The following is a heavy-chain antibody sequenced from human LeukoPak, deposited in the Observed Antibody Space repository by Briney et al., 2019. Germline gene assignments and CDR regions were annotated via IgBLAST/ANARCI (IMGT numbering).Heavy chain of an antibody. V-gene: IGHV1-18*01. CDR1: GFTFTRYS. D-gene: IGHD2-8*01. J-gene: IGHJ6*02. CDR2: ISDYNGNT. Sequence: ASVKVSCKASGFTFTRYSITWVRQAPGKGHEWMGWISDYNGNTNYAQKYQGRVTMTTDTSTRTAYMELRSLRSDDTAVYYCARVVRSDSFDYDYYYAMDGWGQGTTVTVSS. CDR3: ARVVRSDSFDYDYYYAMDG.